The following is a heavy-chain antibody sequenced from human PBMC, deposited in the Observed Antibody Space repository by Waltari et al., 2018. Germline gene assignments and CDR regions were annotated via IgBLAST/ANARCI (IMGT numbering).Heavy chain of an antibody. V-gene: IGHV4-61*02. CDR3: ARELGN. Sequence: QVQLQESGPGLVKPSQTLSLTCAVSGASISSSNYWTGIRQPAGKGLEGIGLIYTSGSTNYNPSLKSRVTISVDASKNQFSLKLSSVTAADTAVYYCARELGNWGQGTLVTVSA. J-gene: IGHJ4*02. CDR1: GASISSSNY. CDR2: IYTSGST.